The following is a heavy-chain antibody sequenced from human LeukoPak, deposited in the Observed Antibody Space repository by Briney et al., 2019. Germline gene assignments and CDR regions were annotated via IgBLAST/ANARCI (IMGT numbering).Heavy chain of an antibody. CDR2: ISYDGSNK. D-gene: IGHD3-22*01. Sequence: GGSLRLSYAASGFTFSSYAMHWVRQAPGKGLEWVAVISYDGSNKYYADSVKGRFTISRDNSKNTLYLQMNSLRAEDTAVYYCARGGTPTYYYDSSGSPGGYWGQGTLVTVSS. V-gene: IGHV3-30*01. CDR3: ARGGTPTYYYDSSGSPGGY. CDR1: GFTFSSYA. J-gene: IGHJ4*02.